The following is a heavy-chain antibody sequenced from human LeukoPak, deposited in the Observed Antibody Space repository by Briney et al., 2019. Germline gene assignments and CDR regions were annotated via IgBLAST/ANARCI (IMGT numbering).Heavy chain of an antibody. V-gene: IGHV3-30*18. J-gene: IGHJ3*02. CDR2: ISYDGSNK. D-gene: IGHD6-19*01. Sequence: GGSLRLSCAASGFTFSSYGMHWVRQAPGKGLEWVAVISYDGSNKYFADSVKGRFTISRDNSKNTLYLQMNSLRAEDTAVYYCAKDSGIAVAGTLRAFDIWGQGTMVTVSS. CDR1: GFTFSSYG. CDR3: AKDSGIAVAGTLRAFDI.